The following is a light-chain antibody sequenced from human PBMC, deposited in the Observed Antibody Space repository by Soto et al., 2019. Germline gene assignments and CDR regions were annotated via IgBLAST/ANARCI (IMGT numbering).Light chain of an antibody. CDR3: CSYAGSYTSLYV. CDR2: EVT. Sequence: QSALTQPASVSGSPGQSITISCTGTSSDIGTYNFVSWYQQRPGKAPKLLIFEVTKRPSGVSSRFSASKSGNTASLTISGLQAEDEADYSCCSYAGSYTSLYVFGTGTKVTVL. J-gene: IGLJ1*01. CDR1: SSDIGTYNF. V-gene: IGLV2-23*02.